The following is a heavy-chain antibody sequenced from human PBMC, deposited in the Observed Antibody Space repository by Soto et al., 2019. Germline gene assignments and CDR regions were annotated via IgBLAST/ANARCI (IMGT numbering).Heavy chain of an antibody. CDR3: ARVNRPYESFDY. J-gene: IGHJ4*02. CDR1: GDSISSGSYY. D-gene: IGHD3-3*01. Sequence: SETLSLTCTVSGDSISSGSYYWSWIRQPPGKGLEWIGYIYYSGSTYYNPSLKSRVTISVDTSKNQFSLSLSSVTAADTAVYYCARVNRPYESFDYWGQGTLVTVSS. V-gene: IGHV4-30-4*01. CDR2: IYYSGST.